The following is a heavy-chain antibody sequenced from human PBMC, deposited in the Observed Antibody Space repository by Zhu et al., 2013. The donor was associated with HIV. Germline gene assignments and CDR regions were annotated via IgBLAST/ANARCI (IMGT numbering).Heavy chain of an antibody. D-gene: IGHD2-21*02. Sequence: QVQLQESGPGLVKPSETLSLTCTVSGGSISSSSYYWGWIRQPPGKGLEWIGSIYYSGSTYYNPSLKSRVTISVDTSKNQFSLKLSSVTAADTAVYYCARALDLQRSAYCGGDCYPKGAFDIWGQGTMVTVSS. V-gene: IGHV4-39*07. CDR3: ARALDLQRSAYCGGDCYPKGAFDI. J-gene: IGHJ3*02. CDR2: IYYSGST. CDR1: GGSISSSSYY.